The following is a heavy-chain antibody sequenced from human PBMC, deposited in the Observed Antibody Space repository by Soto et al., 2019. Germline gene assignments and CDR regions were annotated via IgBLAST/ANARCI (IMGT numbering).Heavy chain of an antibody. J-gene: IGHJ6*02. Sequence: ASVKVSCTASGYTFTGYYMHWVRQAPGQGLEWMGWMNPNSGNTGYAQKFQGRVTMTRNTSISTAYMELSSLRSEDTAVYYCARGRDSTDYYYYGMDVWGQGTTVTVSS. CDR1: GYTFTGYY. CDR2: MNPNSGNT. V-gene: IGHV1-8*02. D-gene: IGHD2-8*02. CDR3: ARGRDSTDYYYYGMDV.